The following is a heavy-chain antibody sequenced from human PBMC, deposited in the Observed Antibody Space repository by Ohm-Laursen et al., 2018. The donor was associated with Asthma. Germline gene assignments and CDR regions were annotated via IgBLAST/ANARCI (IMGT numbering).Heavy chain of an antibody. CDR3: TTSVLLGLRWGGDY. D-gene: IGHD2-2*01. CDR2: IKSKTDGGAT. Sequence: SLRLSCTAAGFTFSNAWMSWVRQAPGKGLEWVGRIKSKTDGGATDYAAPVKGRFTISRDDSKNTLYLQMNSLKTEDTAVYYRTTSVLLGLRWGGDYWGQGTLVTVSS. CDR1: GFTFSNAW. J-gene: IGHJ4*02. V-gene: IGHV3-15*01.